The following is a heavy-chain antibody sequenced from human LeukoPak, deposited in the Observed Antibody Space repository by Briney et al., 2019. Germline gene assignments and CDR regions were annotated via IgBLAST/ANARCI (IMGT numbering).Heavy chain of an antibody. CDR3: AREALYGGNRGFDY. Sequence: ETLSLTCTVSGGSISSSSYYWGWVRQAPGKGLEWVATIKEDGSQKYYVGSVKGRFTISRDNAMYSLYLQMNSLRAEDTAVYYCAREALYGGNRGFDYWGQGILVTVSS. J-gene: IGHJ4*02. CDR1: GGSISSSSYY. D-gene: IGHD4/OR15-4a*01. V-gene: IGHV3-7*05. CDR2: IKEDGSQK.